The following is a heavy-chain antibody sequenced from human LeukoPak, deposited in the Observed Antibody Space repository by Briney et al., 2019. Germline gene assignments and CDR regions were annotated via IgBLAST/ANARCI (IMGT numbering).Heavy chain of an antibody. J-gene: IGHJ6*02. CDR2: INHSGST. CDR1: GGSFSGYY. D-gene: IGHD3-10*01. V-gene: IGHV4-34*01. Sequence: SETLSLTCAVYGGSFSGYYWSWIRQPPGKGLEWIGEINHSGSTNYNPPLKSRVTISVDTSKNQFSLKLSSVTAADTAVYYCARYGSGSYYFGNYYYGMDVWGQGTTVTVSS. CDR3: ARYGSGSYYFGNYYYGMDV.